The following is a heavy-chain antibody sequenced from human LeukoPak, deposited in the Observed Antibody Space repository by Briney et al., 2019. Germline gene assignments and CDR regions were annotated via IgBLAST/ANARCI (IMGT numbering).Heavy chain of an antibody. V-gene: IGHV2-5*02. D-gene: IGHD3-22*01. CDR1: GFSLNTRGVG. CDR2: IYWDDDR. CDR3: AHRKNYYDSSVFDN. Sequence: SGPMLVNPTQTLTLTCTFSGFSLNTRGVGVGWIRQPPGRALEWLALIYWDDDRRYSPSLKSRLTITKDTSKNQVVITMTNMDPVDTATYFCAHRKNYYDSSVFDNWGQGTLVTVSS. J-gene: IGHJ4*02.